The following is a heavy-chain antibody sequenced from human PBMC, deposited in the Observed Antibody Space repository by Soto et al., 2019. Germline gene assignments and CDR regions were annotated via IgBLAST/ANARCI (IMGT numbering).Heavy chain of an antibody. CDR1: GGSISSSSHY. Sequence: SETLSLTCTVSGGSISSSSHYWGWIRQTPGKGLEWIGRIYYSESTYYNPALKSRVTISVDTSNNQFSLRLTSVTAADTAVYYCARGQRVSDWFDPWGQGTLVTVSS. V-gene: IGHV4-39*01. D-gene: IGHD2-2*01. J-gene: IGHJ5*02. CDR2: IYYSEST. CDR3: ARGQRVSDWFDP.